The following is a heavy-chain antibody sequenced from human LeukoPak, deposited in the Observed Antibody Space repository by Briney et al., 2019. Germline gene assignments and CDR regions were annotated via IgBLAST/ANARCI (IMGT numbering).Heavy chain of an antibody. CDR3: AKDWYNYYYMDG. J-gene: IGHJ6*03. V-gene: IGHV3-23*01. Sequence: GGSLRLSCAASGFTFNNFAMSWVRQAPGKGLEWVSAISAGGDYTYYADSVKGRFTISRDNSKNTLFLQMNSLRAEDTAVYYCAKDWYNYYYMDGWGKGTTVTVSS. CDR2: ISAGGDYT. D-gene: IGHD1-14*01. CDR1: GFTFNNFA.